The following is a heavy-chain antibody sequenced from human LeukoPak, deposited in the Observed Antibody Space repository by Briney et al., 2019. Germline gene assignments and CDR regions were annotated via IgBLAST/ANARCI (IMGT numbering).Heavy chain of an antibody. CDR3: ARYGSGSTWFDP. V-gene: IGHV4-30-4*01. CDR2: INYSGNT. CDR1: GGSISSDNYQ. Sequence: PSETLSLTCTVSGGSISSDNYQWSWIRQPPGKGLEWIGYINYSGNTYYNPSLKSRVTISVDTSKNHFSLKLSSVTAADTAVYYCARYGSGSTWFDPWGLGTLVTVSS. D-gene: IGHD3-10*01. J-gene: IGHJ5*02.